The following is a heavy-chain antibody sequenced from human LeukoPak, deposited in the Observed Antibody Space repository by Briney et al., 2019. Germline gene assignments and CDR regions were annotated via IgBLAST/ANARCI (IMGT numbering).Heavy chain of an antibody. CDR3: ARDTTQYYYDSSGYSSYFDY. CDR1: GFTFSSYA. D-gene: IGHD3-22*01. J-gene: IGHJ4*02. V-gene: IGHV3-30-3*01. Sequence: PGRSLRLSCAASGFTFSSYAMHWVRQAPGKGLEWVAVISYDGSNKYYADSVKGRFTISRDNSKNTLYLQINSLRAEDTAVYYCARDTTQYYYDSSGYSSYFDYWGQGTLVTVSS. CDR2: ISYDGSNK.